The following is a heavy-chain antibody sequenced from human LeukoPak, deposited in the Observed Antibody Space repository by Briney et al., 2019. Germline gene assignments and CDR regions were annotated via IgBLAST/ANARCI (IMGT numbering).Heavy chain of an antibody. CDR1: GYSFTSYW. CDR3: AALYYDILTGYYTTFFDY. Sequence: GESLKISCKGSGYSFTSYWIGWVRQMPGKGLEWMGRIDPSDSYTNYSPSFQGHVTISADKSISTAYLQWSSLKASDTAMYYCAALYYDILTGYYTTFFDYWGQGTLVTVSS. J-gene: IGHJ4*02. D-gene: IGHD3-9*01. V-gene: IGHV5-10-1*01. CDR2: IDPSDSYT.